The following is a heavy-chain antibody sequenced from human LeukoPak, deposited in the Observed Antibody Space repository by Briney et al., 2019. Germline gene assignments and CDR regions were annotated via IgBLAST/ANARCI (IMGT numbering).Heavy chain of an antibody. CDR2: VEKTGGRA. CDR1: GFKFRDYA. Sequence: PGGSLRLSCAASGFKFRDYAMSWVRQAPGKGLEWVSTVEKTGGRAYYADSVKSRFTVSRDNSKNTLYLQMNSLRAEDTALYYCAKQQGALIQQWYFDYWGQGTLVTVSS. CDR3: AKQQGALIQQWYFDY. V-gene: IGHV3-23*01. J-gene: IGHJ4*02. D-gene: IGHD5-18*01.